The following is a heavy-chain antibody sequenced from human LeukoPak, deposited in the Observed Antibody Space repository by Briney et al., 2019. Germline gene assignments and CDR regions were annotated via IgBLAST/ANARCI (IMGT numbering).Heavy chain of an antibody. CDR2: ISGSGVST. V-gene: IGHV3-23*01. Sequence: GGSLRLSCAASGFTFSDYWIHWVRQAPGKGLEWLSGISGSGVSTYYADSVKGRFTISRDNSKNTLYLQMNSLTVEDTAVYYCAKAWFGSSSGGALNWGQGTLVTVSS. J-gene: IGHJ4*02. CDR3: AKAWFGSSSGGALN. D-gene: IGHD6-6*01. CDR1: GFTFSDYW.